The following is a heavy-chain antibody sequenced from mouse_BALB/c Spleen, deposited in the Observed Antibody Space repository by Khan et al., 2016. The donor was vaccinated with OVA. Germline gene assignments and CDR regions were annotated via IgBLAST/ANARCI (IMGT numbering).Heavy chain of an antibody. D-gene: IGHD2-13*01. Sequence: EVALVESGGGLVKPGGSLKLSCAASGFTFSDYYMYWVRQTPEKRLEWLATISDGGSYTYYPDSVKGRFTISRDDAQNNLYLQMSSLKSEDTAMYYCARGYYGDPFAYWGQGTLVTISA. CDR2: ISDGGSYT. J-gene: IGHJ3*01. CDR1: GFTFSDYY. V-gene: IGHV5-4*02. CDR3: ARGYYGDPFAY.